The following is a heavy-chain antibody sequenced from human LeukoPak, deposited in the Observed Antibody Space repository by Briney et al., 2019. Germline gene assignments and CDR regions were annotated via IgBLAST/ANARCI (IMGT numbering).Heavy chain of an antibody. V-gene: IGHV1-69*01. CDR1: GGXFSSYA. CDR2: IIPIFGTA. D-gene: IGHD2-2*01. J-gene: IGHJ6*02. CDR3: ARGRYCSSTSCSPHSYYYGMDV. Sequence: SVKVSCKASGGXFSSYAMSWVRQAPGQGLEWMGGIIPIFGTANYAQKFQGRVTITADESTSTAYMELSSLRSEDTAVYYCARGRYCSSTSCSPHSYYYGMDVWGQGTTVTVSS.